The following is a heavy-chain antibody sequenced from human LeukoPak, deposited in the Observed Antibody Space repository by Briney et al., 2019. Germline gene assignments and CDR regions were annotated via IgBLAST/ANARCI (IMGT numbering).Heavy chain of an antibody. Sequence: PSQTLSLTCAVSGGSISSGGYSWSWIRQPPGRGLEWIGYIYHSGSTYYNPSLKSRVTISVDRSKNQFSLKLSSVTAADTAVYYCARQGQQLGYYFDYWGQGTLVTVSS. CDR3: ARQGQQLGYYFDY. CDR1: GGSISSGGYS. D-gene: IGHD6-13*01. V-gene: IGHV4-30-2*01. CDR2: IYHSGST. J-gene: IGHJ4*02.